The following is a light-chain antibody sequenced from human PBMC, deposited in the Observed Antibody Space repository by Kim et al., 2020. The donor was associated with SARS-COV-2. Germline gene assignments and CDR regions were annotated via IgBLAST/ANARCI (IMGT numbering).Light chain of an antibody. J-gene: IGKJ2*02. CDR3: QQYSSSLGT. V-gene: IGKV3-20*01. Sequence: DIVLTQSPDTLSLSPGEGATLSCRASQSVSRIYLAWYQQRLGQAPRLLIYGTSSRATGIPDRFSGSGSGTDFTLTISRLEPEDFAVYYCQQYSSSLGTFGQGTKLEIK. CDR1: QSVSRIY. CDR2: GTS.